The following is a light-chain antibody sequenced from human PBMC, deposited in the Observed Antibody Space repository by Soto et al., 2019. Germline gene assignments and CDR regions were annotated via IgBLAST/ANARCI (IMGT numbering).Light chain of an antibody. CDR1: QSISSW. CDR2: DAS. V-gene: IGKV1-5*01. J-gene: IGKJ1*01. Sequence: DIQITQSPSTLSASVGDRVTITCRASQSISSWLAWYQQKPGKAHKLLIYDASSLESGVPSRFSGSGSGTEFTLTISSLQPDDFATYYCQQYNSYSTWTFGQGTKVDI. CDR3: QQYNSYSTWT.